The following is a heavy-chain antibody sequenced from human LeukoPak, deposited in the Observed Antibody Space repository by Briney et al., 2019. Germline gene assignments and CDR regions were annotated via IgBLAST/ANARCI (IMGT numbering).Heavy chain of an antibody. V-gene: IGHV3-64*04. CDR3: AKDDSSGYYMDYFDY. CDR2: ISSNGGST. J-gene: IGHJ4*02. CDR1: GFTFSSYA. Sequence: PGGSLRLSCSASGFTFSSYAMHWVRQAPGKGLEYVSAISSNGGSTYYADSVKGRFTISRDNSKNTLYLQMNSLRAEDTAVYYCAKDDSSGYYMDYFDYWGQGTLVTVSS. D-gene: IGHD3-22*01.